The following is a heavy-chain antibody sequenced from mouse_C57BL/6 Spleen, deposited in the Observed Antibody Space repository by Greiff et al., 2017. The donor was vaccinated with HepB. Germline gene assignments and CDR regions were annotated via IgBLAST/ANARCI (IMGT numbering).Heavy chain of an antibody. V-gene: IGHV3-6*01. CDR1: GYSITSGYY. CDR3: AREENYYGSSGLFAY. D-gene: IGHD1-1*01. J-gene: IGHJ3*01. Sequence: EESGPGLVKPSQSLSLTCSVTGYSITSGYYWNWIRQFPGNKLEWMGYISYDGSNNYNPSLKNRISITRDTSKNQFFLKLNSVTTEDTATYYCAREENYYGSSGLFAYWGQGTLVTVSA. CDR2: ISYDGSN.